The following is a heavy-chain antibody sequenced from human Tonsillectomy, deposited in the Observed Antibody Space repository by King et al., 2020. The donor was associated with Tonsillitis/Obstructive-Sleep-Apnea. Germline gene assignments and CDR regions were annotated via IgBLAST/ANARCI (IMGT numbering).Heavy chain of an antibody. CDR1: GFTFSTYE. V-gene: IGHV3-48*03. J-gene: IGHJ6*03. CDR2: ISNSGSTI. CDR3: ARCDTAMVYYYYMDV. D-gene: IGHD5-18*01. Sequence: VQLVESGGGLVQPVGSLRLSCAASGFTFSTYEMNWVRQPPGKGLEWVSYISNSGSTIYYADSVKGRFTISRDNAKNSLYLQMNSLRAEDTAVYYCARCDTAMVYYYYMDVWGKGTTVTVSS.